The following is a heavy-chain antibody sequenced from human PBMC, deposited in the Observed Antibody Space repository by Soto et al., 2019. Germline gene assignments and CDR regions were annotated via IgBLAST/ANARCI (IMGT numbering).Heavy chain of an antibody. J-gene: IGHJ6*01. CDR1: GYTFTSYY. CDR2: INPSGGST. V-gene: IGHV1-46*01. D-gene: IGHD2-21*02. Sequence: QVQLVQSGAEVKKPGASVKVSCKESGYTFTSYYMHWVRQAPGQGLEWMGIINPSGGSTSYAQKCQDRVTMARDTSTSTVYLELSSLRSEDTAVYYCARETLPPIVVVTAILPYCYGMDVWGQGTTVTVAS. CDR3: ARETLPPIVVVTAILPYCYGMDV.